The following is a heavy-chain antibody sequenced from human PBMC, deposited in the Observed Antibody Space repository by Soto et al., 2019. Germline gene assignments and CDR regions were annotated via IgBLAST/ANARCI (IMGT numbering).Heavy chain of an antibody. CDR1: GGSISSYY. Sequence: SETLSLTCTVSGGSISSYYWSWIRQPPGKGLEWIGYIYYSGSTNYNPSLKSRVTISVDTSKNQFSLKLSSVTAADTAVYYCARLGGSGWEIDYWGQGTLVTVSS. V-gene: IGHV4-59*08. CDR2: IYYSGST. J-gene: IGHJ4*02. CDR3: ARLGGSGWEIDY. D-gene: IGHD6-19*01.